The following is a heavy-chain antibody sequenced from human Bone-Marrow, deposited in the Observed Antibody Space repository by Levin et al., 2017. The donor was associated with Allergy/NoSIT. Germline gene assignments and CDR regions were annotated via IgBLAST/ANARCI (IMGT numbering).Heavy chain of an antibody. V-gene: IGHV3-48*01. Sequence: GGSLRLSCVASGFMFSNYDMNWVRQAPGKGLEWVSFISSSISTVYYADSVKGRFTISRDNAKNSLYLQMNSLGAEDTSVYYCARSEGPMDYWGQGTLVTVSS. J-gene: IGHJ4*02. CDR3: ARSEGPMDY. CDR1: GFMFSNYD. CDR2: ISSSISTV.